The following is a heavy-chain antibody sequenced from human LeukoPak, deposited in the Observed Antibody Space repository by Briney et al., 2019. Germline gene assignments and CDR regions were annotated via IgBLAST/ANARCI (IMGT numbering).Heavy chain of an antibody. V-gene: IGHV3-7*01. J-gene: IGHJ4*02. CDR2: MKEDGGEK. CDR3: ARDHTAISHFDY. CDR1: GFIFSPYW. Sequence: GGSLRLSCAASGFIFSPYWVTWVRQAPGMGLEWVANMKEDGGEKFYVDSVRGRFTISRDNAKNSVYLQMNSLRVEDTGVYYCARDHTAISHFDYWGQGTLVTVSS. D-gene: IGHD3-3*02.